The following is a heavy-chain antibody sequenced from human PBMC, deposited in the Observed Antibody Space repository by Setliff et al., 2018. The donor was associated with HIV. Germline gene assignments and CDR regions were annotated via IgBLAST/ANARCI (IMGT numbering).Heavy chain of an antibody. CDR1: GFTFSDHY. CDR2: SRNKANSYTT. J-gene: IGHJ6*03. CDR3: ARGRLPHYYYYYMDV. Sequence: PGGSLRLSCAASGFTFSDHYMDWVRQAPGKGLEWVGRSRNKANSYTTEYAASVKGRFTISRDDSKGIAYLQMNSLKAEDTAVYYCARGRLPHYYYYYMDVWGKGTTVTVSS. V-gene: IGHV3-72*01.